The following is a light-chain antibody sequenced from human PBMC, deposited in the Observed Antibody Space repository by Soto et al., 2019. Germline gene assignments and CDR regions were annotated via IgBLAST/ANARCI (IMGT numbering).Light chain of an antibody. J-gene: IGKJ5*01. Sequence: EIVMTQSPATLSVSPGERATLSCRASQSVSSNLAWYQQKPGQAPRLLIYGASNRATGIPDRFSGSGSGTDFTLTISRLEPEDFAVYYCQKRSNWPPFTFGQGTRLEIK. CDR3: QKRSNWPPFT. V-gene: IGKV3-11*01. CDR2: GAS. CDR1: QSVSSN.